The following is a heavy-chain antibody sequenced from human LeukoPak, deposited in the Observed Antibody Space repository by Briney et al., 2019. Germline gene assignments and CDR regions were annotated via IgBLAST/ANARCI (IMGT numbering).Heavy chain of an antibody. D-gene: IGHD3-10*01. CDR2: IYYSGST. J-gene: IGHJ5*02. V-gene: IGHV4-31*03. CDR1: GGSISSGGYY. Sequence: SQTLSLTCTVSGGSISSGGYYWSWIRQHPGKGLEWIGYIYYSGSTYYNPSLKSRVTISVDTSKNQFSLKLSSVTAADTAVYYCARDFRVLPRGSGSYYHNWFDPWGQGTLVTVSS. CDR3: ARDFRVLPRGSGSYYHNWFDP.